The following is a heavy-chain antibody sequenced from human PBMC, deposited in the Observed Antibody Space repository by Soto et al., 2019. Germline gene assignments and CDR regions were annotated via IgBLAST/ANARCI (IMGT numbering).Heavy chain of an antibody. CDR3: ARDSGSYG. CDR2: INSDGTST. D-gene: IGHD1-26*01. V-gene: IGHV3-74*01. Sequence: EVQLVESGGGLVQPGGSLRLSCAASGFTFSSYWMHWVRQAPGKGLMWVSRINSDGTSTSYADSVKGRFTISRDNAKNTLYMQMNRLRADDTAVYYCARDSGSYGWGQGTMVTVSS. CDR1: GFTFSSYW. J-gene: IGHJ4*02.